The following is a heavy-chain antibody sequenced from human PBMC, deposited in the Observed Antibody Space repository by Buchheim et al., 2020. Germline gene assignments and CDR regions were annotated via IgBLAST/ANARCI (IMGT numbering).Heavy chain of an antibody. J-gene: IGHJ4*02. CDR1: GFTFSSYA. Sequence: EVQLLESGGGLVQPGGSLRLSCAASGFTFSSYAMSWVRQAPGKGLEWVSAISGSGGSTYYADSVKGRFTISRDNSKNTLYLQRNSLRAEDTAVYYCAKSLMYYYDSSGYSHFDYWGQGTL. V-gene: IGHV3-23*01. CDR3: AKSLMYYYDSSGYSHFDY. CDR2: ISGSGGST. D-gene: IGHD3-22*01.